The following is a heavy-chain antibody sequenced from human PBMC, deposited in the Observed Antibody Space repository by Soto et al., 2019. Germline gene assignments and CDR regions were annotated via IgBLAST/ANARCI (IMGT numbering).Heavy chain of an antibody. V-gene: IGHV1-3*05. CDR1: GYTFTSYA. CDR2: INAGNGNT. D-gene: IGHD2-15*01. Sequence: QVQLVQSGAEEKKPGASVKVSCKASGYTFTSYAMHWVRQAPGQRLEWMGWINAGNGNTKYSQKFQGRVTITRDTSASTAYMALSSLRSEDTAVYYCARVVAPYYFDYWGQGTLVTVSS. CDR3: ARVVAPYYFDY. J-gene: IGHJ4*02.